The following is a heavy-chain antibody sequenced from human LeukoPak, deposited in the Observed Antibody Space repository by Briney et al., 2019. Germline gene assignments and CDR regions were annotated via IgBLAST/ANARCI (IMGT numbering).Heavy chain of an antibody. CDR2: ISGSGGST. V-gene: IGHV3-23*01. CDR1: GFTFSSYA. D-gene: IGHD2-2*01. J-gene: IGHJ4*02. CDR3: AKDGGYCSSTSCPVDY. Sequence: PGGSLRLSCAASGFTFSSYAMSWVRQAPGKGLEWVSAISGSGGSTYYADSVKGRFTISRDNSKNTLYLQMNSLRAEDTAVYYCAKDGGYCSSTSCPVDYWGQGTLVTVSS.